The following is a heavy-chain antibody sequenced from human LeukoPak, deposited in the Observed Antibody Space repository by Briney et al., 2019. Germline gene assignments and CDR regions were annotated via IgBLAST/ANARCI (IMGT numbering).Heavy chain of an antibody. J-gene: IGHJ6*03. CDR1: GFTFSSYA. CDR3: AKPQGEWFKYYYMGV. Sequence: GGSLRLSCAASGFTFSSYAMSWVRQAPGKGLEWVSGISGSDGTTYYADSVKGRFTISRDNSKNTLYLQLNSLRAEDTAVYYCAKPQGEWFKYYYMGVWGKGTTVTVSS. CDR2: ISGSDGTT. D-gene: IGHD3-3*01. V-gene: IGHV3-23*01.